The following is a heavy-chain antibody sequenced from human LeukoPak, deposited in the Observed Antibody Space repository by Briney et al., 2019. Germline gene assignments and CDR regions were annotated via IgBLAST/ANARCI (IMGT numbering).Heavy chain of an antibody. CDR2: ISSSSSYI. CDR3: ARDLGSGWYGGDFDY. V-gene: IGHV3-21*01. Sequence: GGSLRLSCAASGFTFSSYSMNWVRQAPGKGLGWVSSISSSSSYIYYADSVKGRFTISRDNAKNSLYLQMNSLRAEDTAVYYCARDLGSGWYGGDFDYWGQGTLVTVSS. J-gene: IGHJ4*02. CDR1: GFTFSSYS. D-gene: IGHD6-19*01.